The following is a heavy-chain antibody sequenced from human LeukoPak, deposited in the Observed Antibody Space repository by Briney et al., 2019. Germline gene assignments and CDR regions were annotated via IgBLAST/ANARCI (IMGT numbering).Heavy chain of an antibody. V-gene: IGHV3-53*01. CDR1: GFTVSSNY. D-gene: IGHD6-19*01. CDR2: IYSGGST. CDR3: ASGIVSSGWYEEVDY. J-gene: IGHJ4*02. Sequence: GGSLRLSCEASGFTVSSNYMSWVRQAPGKGLEWVSVIYSGGSTYYADSVKGRFTISRDNSKNTLYLQMNSLRAEDTAVYYCASGIVSSGWYEEVDYWGQGTLVTVSS.